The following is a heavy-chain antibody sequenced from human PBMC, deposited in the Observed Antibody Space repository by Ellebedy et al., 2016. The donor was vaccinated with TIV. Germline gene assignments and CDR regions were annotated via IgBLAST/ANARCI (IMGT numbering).Heavy chain of an antibody. CDR3: ARASSTYCSGGGCFFEYFNH. CDR1: GFVFSSYA. J-gene: IGHJ1*01. V-gene: IGHV3-30-3*01. Sequence: GGSLRLSCAASGFVFSSYAMHWVRQAPGKGPEWVAVVSYDGSNKYYADSVKGRFTISRDNSKNTLYLQMNSLRTEDTAMYYCARASSTYCSGGGCFFEYFNHWGQGTLVTVSS. CDR2: VSYDGSNK. D-gene: IGHD2-15*01.